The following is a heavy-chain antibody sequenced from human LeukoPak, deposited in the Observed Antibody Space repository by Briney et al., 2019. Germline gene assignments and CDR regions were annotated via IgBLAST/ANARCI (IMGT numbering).Heavy chain of an antibody. V-gene: IGHV4-34*01. CDR3: AKANAFYGDYEEFD. J-gene: IGHJ4*02. D-gene: IGHD4-17*01. CDR2: INHSGST. Sequence: SETLSLTCAVYGGSFSGYYWSWIRQPPGKGLEWIGEINHSGSTNYNPSLKSRVTISVDTSKNQFSLKLSSVTAADTAVYYCAKANAFYGDYEEFDWGQGTLVTVSS. CDR1: GGSFSGYY.